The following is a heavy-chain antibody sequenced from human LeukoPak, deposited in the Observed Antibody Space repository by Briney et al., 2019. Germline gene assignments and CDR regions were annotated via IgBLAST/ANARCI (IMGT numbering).Heavy chain of an antibody. D-gene: IGHD3-10*01. CDR2: IIPIFGTA. CDR1: GGTFSSYA. Sequence: SVKVSCKASGGTFSSYAISWVRQATGQGLEWMGGIIPIFGTANYAQKFQGRVTITADESTSTAYMELSSLRSEDTAVYYCARVRRFGEAYYNWFDPWGQGTLVTVSS. V-gene: IGHV1-69*13. CDR3: ARVRRFGEAYYNWFDP. J-gene: IGHJ5*02.